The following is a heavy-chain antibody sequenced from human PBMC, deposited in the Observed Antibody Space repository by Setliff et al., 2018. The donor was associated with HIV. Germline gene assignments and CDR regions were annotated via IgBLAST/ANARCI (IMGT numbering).Heavy chain of an antibody. CDR3: ARDVPWGDYYYYMDV. Sequence: PSETLSLTCTVSGGSISSYYWSWIRQPAGKGLEWIGHIYTSGSTNYNPSLKSRVTMSVDTSKNQFSLKLSSVTAADTAVYYCARDVPWGDYYYYMDVWGKGTTGTVSS. CDR1: GGSISSYY. J-gene: IGHJ6*03. V-gene: IGHV4-4*07. D-gene: IGHD3-16*01. CDR2: IYTSGST.